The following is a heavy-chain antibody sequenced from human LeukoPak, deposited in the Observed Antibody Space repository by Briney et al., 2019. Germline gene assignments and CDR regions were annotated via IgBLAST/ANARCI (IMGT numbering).Heavy chain of an antibody. D-gene: IGHD6-19*01. Sequence: SETLSLTCTVSTGSISSSSYYWGWIRQPPGKRLEWIGNIYYSGNIYYNPSLKSRVTISVDTSKNQFSLKLSSVTAADTAVYYCARVRGRAVAGKPFYYFDYWGQGTVVTVSS. CDR2: IYYSGNI. CDR1: TGSISSSSYY. CDR3: ARVRGRAVAGKPFYYFDY. J-gene: IGHJ4*02. V-gene: IGHV4-39*07.